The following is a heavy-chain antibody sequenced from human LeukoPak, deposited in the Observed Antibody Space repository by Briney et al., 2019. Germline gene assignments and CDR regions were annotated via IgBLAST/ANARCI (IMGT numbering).Heavy chain of an antibody. V-gene: IGHV3-74*01. CDR3: ANLWEMGY. CDR1: GFTFGNSW. D-gene: IGHD5-24*01. CDR2: INADGSTA. Sequence: GGSLRLSCAASGFTFGNSWVHWVRQAPGKGLVWVSLINADGSTATYADSVKGRFTISRDNARNSLYLQMDSLRAEDTAVYYCANLWEMGYWGQGTLVTVSS. J-gene: IGHJ4*02.